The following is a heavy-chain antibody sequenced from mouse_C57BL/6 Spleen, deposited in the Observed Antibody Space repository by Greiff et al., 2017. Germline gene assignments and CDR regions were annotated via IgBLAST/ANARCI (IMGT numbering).Heavy chain of an antibody. CDR3: ARDHYYGSSWYFDV. CDR2: IHPNSGST. CDR1: GYTFTSYW. V-gene: IGHV1-64*01. D-gene: IGHD1-1*01. J-gene: IGHJ1*03. Sequence: QVQLQQPGAELVKPGASVKLSCKASGYTFTSYWMHWVKQRPGQGLEWIGMIHPNSGSTNYNEKFKSKATLTVDKASSTAYMQLSSLTSEDSAVYSCARDHYYGSSWYFDVWGTGTTVTVAS.